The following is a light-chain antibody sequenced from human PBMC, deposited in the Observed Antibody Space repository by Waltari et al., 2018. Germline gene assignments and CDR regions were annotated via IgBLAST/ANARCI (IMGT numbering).Light chain of an antibody. V-gene: IGLV2-14*03. CDR1: GSDVGGYNS. CDR3: SSYTTTRVM. Sequence: QSALTQPASVSGSPGQSNTIPCSGTGSDVGGYNSVSWYQHHPGKAPKVIIYDVTNRPSGVSDRFSGSKSGNTASLTISGLQAEDEADYYCSSYTTTRVMFGGGTKVTVL. J-gene: IGLJ3*02. CDR2: DVT.